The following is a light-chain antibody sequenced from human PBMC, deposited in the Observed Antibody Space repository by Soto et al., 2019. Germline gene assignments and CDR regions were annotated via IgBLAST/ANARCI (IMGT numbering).Light chain of an antibody. CDR3: QPRSTLPPIP. CDR2: GAS. Sequence: EVGLSQSLAAVSLTPGDRAALSCKASQSVHNFLAWYQQKPGQAPRLLIYGASNRAAGVPDRFSGSGSGTDFTLTINSLEPEDFVVYYCQPRSTLPPIPFGQVTRLAIK. CDR1: QSVHNF. J-gene: IGKJ5*01. V-gene: IGKV3-11*01.